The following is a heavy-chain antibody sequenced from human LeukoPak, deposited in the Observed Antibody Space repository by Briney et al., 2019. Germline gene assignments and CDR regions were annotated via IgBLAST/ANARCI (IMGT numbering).Heavy chain of an antibody. CDR2: IYHSGST. J-gene: IGHJ4*02. V-gene: IGHV4-30-2*01. CDR1: GCSISSGGYS. CDR3: ARGDWDYYDSSGYLPPDY. D-gene: IGHD3-22*01. Sequence: SGTLSLTCAASGCSISSGGYSWSWIRQPPGKGLEWIGYIYHSGSTYYNPSLKSRVTISVDRSKNQFSLKLSSVTAADTAVYYCARGDWDYYDSSGYLPPDYWGQGTLVTVSS.